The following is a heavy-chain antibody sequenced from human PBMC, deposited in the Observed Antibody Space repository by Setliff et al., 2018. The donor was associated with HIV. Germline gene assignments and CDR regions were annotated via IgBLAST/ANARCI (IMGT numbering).Heavy chain of an antibody. Sequence: GGSLRLSCAASGFTVSGNYLNWVRPAPGKGLEWVSVIYSGGNRNYADSVKGRFTISRDISKNTLYLQMNSLTSEDTAVYYCAAQYLRVDDAFDIWGQGTMVTVSS. CDR1: GFTVSGNY. D-gene: IGHD2-2*01. CDR2: IYSGGNR. CDR3: AAQYLRVDDAFDI. V-gene: IGHV3-66*02. J-gene: IGHJ3*02.